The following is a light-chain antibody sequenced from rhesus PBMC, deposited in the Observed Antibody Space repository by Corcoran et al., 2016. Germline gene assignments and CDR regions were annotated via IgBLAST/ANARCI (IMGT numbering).Light chain of an antibody. Sequence: DIQMTQSPSSLSASVGDRVTITCRASQGISSYLAWYQQKPGKVPKLLIYKASTLQSGVPSRFSGSGSWTDFTLTISSMQPEDFATYYCQQRNSYPLTFGGGTKVEIK. CDR3: QQRNSYPLT. J-gene: IGKJ4*01. CDR1: QGISSY. V-gene: IGKV1-25*01. CDR2: KAS.